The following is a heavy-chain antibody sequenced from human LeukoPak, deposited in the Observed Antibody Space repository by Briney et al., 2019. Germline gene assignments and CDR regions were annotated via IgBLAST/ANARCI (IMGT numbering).Heavy chain of an antibody. CDR1: GFTFSSYA. CDR2: ISYDGSNK. J-gene: IGHJ5*02. Sequence: PGRSLRLSCAASGFTFSSYAMHWVRQAPGKGLEWVAVISYDGSNKYYADSVKGRFTISRDNSKNTLYLQMNSLRAEDTAVYYCAREGGSGWLPEWFGPWGQGTLVTVSS. CDR3: AREGGSGWLPEWFGP. V-gene: IGHV3-30*04. D-gene: IGHD6-19*01.